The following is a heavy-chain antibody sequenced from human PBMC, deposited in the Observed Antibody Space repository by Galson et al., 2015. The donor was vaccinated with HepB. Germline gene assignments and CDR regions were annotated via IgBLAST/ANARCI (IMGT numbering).Heavy chain of an antibody. V-gene: IGHV1-18*01. Sequence: SVKVSCKASGYTFTSYGISWVRQAPGQGLEWMGWISAYSGNTNYAQKLQGRVTMTTDTSTSTAYMGLRSLRSDDTAVYYCARGGDIVVVPAAMGVDDAFDIWGQGTMVTVSS. D-gene: IGHD2-2*01. J-gene: IGHJ3*02. CDR1: GYTFTSYG. CDR3: ARGGDIVVVPAAMGVDDAFDI. CDR2: ISAYSGNT.